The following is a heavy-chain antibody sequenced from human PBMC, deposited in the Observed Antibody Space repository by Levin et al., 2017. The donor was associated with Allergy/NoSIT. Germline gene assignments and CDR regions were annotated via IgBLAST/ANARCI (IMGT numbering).Heavy chain of an antibody. J-gene: IGHJ4*02. Sequence: PVASVKVSCKASGGTFSSYAISWVRQAPGQGLEWMGGIIPIFGTANYAQKFQGRVTITADKSTSTAYMELSSLRSEDTAVYYCASRINGGDYWGQGTLVTVSS. V-gene: IGHV1-69*06. CDR1: GGTFSSYA. D-gene: IGHD2-8*01. CDR3: ASRINGGDY. CDR2: IIPIFGTA.